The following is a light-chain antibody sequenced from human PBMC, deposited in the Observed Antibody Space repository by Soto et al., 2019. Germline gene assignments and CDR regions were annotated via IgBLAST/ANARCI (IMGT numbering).Light chain of an antibody. Sequence: QSALTQPASVSGSPGQSITISCTGTSSDVGAYNFVSWYQHHPGRAPKLIIYEVTIRPSGVSNRFSGSKSGNTASLTISGLQAEDEADYFCSSYSLSTAYLFGTGTKVTVL. CDR2: EVT. V-gene: IGLV2-14*01. CDR3: SSYSLSTAYL. CDR1: SSDVGAYNF. J-gene: IGLJ1*01.